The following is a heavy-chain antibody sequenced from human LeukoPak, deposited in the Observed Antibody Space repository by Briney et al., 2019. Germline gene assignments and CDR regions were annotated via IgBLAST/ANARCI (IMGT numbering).Heavy chain of an antibody. CDR2: LHYSGNA. CDR1: GASLSTGGHY. CDR3: ARHDFVGIYYYMDV. D-gene: IGHD3-3*01. Sequence: PSETLSLTCTVSGASLSTGGHYWGWIRQPPGKGLEWIGSLHYSGNAYYNPSLKSRVTISVDTSKNQLSLKPSSMTAADTAVYYCARHDFVGIYYYMDVWGKGTTVTVSS. V-gene: IGHV4-39*01. J-gene: IGHJ6*03.